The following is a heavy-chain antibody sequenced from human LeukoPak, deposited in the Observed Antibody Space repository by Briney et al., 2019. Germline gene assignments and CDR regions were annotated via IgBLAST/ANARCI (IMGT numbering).Heavy chain of an antibody. D-gene: IGHD4-17*01. J-gene: IGHJ3*02. CDR2: IYTSGST. Sequence: PSETLSLTCTVSGGSISSGSYYWSWIRQPAGKGLEWIGRIYTSGSTNYNPSLKSRVTISVDTSKNQFSLKLSSVTAADTAVYYCARDSWAVTTGGSAFDIWGQGTMVTVSS. V-gene: IGHV4-61*02. CDR3: ARDSWAVTTGGSAFDI. CDR1: GGSISSGSYY.